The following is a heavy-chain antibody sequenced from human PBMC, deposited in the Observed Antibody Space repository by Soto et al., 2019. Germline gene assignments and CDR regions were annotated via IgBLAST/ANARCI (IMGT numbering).Heavy chain of an antibody. CDR1: GYTFTAYG. CDR3: ARDRSSENYLKWIEY. CDR2: ISPNNGNT. Sequence: QVPLVQSGGEVKKPGASVKVSCKASGYTFTAYGISWVRQAPGQGLEWIGWISPNNGNTKSAQKFQGRVTMTTDTSTDTAYLELRSLRADDTAVYYCARDRSSENYLKWIEYWGQGALVTVSS. V-gene: IGHV1-18*01. D-gene: IGHD2-2*01. J-gene: IGHJ4*02.